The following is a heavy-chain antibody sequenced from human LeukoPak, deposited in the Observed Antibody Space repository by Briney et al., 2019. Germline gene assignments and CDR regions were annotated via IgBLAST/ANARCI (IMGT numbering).Heavy chain of an antibody. CDR2: ISSSGSTI. V-gene: IGHV3-48*03. CDR3: ARDRRSSSWHLGGSWFDP. J-gene: IGHJ5*02. D-gene: IGHD6-13*01. Sequence: GGSLRLSCAASGFTFSSYEMNWVRQAPGKGLEWVSYISSSGSTIYYADSVKGRFTISRDNAKNSLYLQMNSLRAEDTAVYYCARDRRSSSWHLGGSWFDPWGQGTLVTVSS. CDR1: GFTFSSYE.